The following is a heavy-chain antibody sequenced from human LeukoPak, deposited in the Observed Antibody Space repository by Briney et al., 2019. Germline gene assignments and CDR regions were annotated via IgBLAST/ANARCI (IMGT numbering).Heavy chain of an antibody. CDR1: GYSFTSYW. Sequence: GESLKISCKGSGYSFTSYWIGWVRQMPGKGLEWMGIIYPGDSDTRYSPSFQGQVTISADKSISTAYLQWSSLKASDTATYYCARQAVVAANYNWFDPWGQGTLVTVSS. CDR2: IYPGDSDT. D-gene: IGHD2-15*01. V-gene: IGHV5-51*01. CDR3: ARQAVVAANYNWFDP. J-gene: IGHJ5*02.